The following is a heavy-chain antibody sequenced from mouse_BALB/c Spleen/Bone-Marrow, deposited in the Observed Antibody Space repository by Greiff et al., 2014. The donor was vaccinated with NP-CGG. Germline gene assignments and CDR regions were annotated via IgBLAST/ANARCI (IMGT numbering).Heavy chain of an antibody. D-gene: IGHD3-1*01. Sequence: QVQLKESGPGLVQPSQRLSITCTVSGFSLSSYGVHWVRQSPGKGLEWLGVIWSGGSTDYNAAFISGLTISKDNSKSQVFFKMTSLQANDTATYYCARNHRGYYFDYWGQGTTLTVSS. V-gene: IGHV2-2*02. CDR3: ARNHRGYYFDY. CDR1: GFSLSSYG. J-gene: IGHJ2*01. CDR2: IWSGGST.